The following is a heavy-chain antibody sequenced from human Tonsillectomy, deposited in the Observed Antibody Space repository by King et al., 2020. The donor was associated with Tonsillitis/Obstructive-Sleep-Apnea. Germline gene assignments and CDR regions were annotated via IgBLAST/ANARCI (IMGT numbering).Heavy chain of an antibody. Sequence: VQLVESGGGLVQPGGSLRLSCAASGFTFSSYAMSWVRQAPGKGLEWVSAISGIGGSTYYADSVKGRFTISRDNSKNTLYLQMNSQRAEDTAVYYCAKGGLRFLEWSQWGGQGTLVTVSS. J-gene: IGHJ4*02. CDR2: ISGIGGST. V-gene: IGHV3-23*04. CDR1: GFTFSSYA. CDR3: AKGGLRFLEWSQW. D-gene: IGHD3-3*01.